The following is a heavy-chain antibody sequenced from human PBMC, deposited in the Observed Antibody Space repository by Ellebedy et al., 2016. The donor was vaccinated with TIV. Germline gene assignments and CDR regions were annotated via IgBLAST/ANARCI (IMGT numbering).Heavy chain of an antibody. D-gene: IGHD3-3*01. Sequence: PGGSLRLSCAASGFTFSSYGMHWVRQAPGKGLEWVAVIWYDGSNKYYADSVKGRFTISRDNSKNTLYLQMNSLRAEDTAVYYCARAVYDFWSGYQLDYWGQGTLVTVSS. CDR3: ARAVYDFWSGYQLDY. J-gene: IGHJ4*02. CDR2: IWYDGSNK. CDR1: GFTFSSYG. V-gene: IGHV3-33*08.